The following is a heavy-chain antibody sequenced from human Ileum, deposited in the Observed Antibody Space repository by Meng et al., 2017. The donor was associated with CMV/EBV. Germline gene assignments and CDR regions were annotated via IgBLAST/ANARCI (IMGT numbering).Heavy chain of an antibody. Sequence: GGSLRLSCAASGFAFSNYAMSWVRQAPGKGLEWVSAIRGSGGDTYYADSVKGRFTISRDNSKNTLYLQMNSLRAEDTAVYYCARDLRTLDAFDIWGQGTTVTVSS. V-gene: IGHV3-23*01. CDR1: GFAFSNYA. CDR3: ARDLRTLDAFDI. CDR2: IRGSGGDT. J-gene: IGHJ3*02.